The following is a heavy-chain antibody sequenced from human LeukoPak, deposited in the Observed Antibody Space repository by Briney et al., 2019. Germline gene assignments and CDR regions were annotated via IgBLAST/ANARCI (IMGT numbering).Heavy chain of an antibody. CDR2: INPSGCST. J-gene: IGHJ6*02. CDR1: RYTFPNYY. D-gene: IGHD2/OR15-2a*01. Sequence: ASVKVSCQAYRYTFPNYYIYWVRHAPGQGGQCLGIINPSGCSTSYAQKFQSRISTSRDTSTRTVYMELSSLRSEDTAVYYCARELTTGGYYYSYDMDVWGQGTTVTVSS. CDR3: ARELTTGGYYYSYDMDV. V-gene: IGHV1-46*01.